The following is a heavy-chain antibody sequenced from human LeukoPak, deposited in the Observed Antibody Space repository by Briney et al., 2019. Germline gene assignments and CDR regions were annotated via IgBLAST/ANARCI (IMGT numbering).Heavy chain of an antibody. D-gene: IGHD3-22*01. CDR2: ISGSGGST. J-gene: IGHJ4*02. V-gene: IGHV3-23*01. Sequence: PGGSLRLSCAASGFTFSSHAMSWVRQAPGKGLEWVSAISGSGGSTYYADSVKGRFTISRDNSKNTLHLQMNSLRAEDTAVYYCATRNYYDSSGYYSYYFDYWGQGTLVTVSS. CDR3: ATRNYYDSSGYYSYYFDY. CDR1: GFTFSSHA.